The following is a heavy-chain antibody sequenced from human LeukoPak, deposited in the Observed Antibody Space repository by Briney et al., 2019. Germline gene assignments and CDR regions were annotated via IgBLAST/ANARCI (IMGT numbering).Heavy chain of an antibody. J-gene: IGHJ4*02. CDR2: ISSSSSYI. CDR3: ARDPSSEYNWNYPSDY. Sequence: GGSLRLSCAASGFTFSSYSMNWVRQAPGKGLGWVSSISSSSSYIYYADSVKGRFTISRDNAKNSLYLQMNSLRAEDTAVYYCARDPSSEYNWNYPSDYWGQGTLVTVSS. CDR1: GFTFSSYS. D-gene: IGHD1-7*01. V-gene: IGHV3-21*01.